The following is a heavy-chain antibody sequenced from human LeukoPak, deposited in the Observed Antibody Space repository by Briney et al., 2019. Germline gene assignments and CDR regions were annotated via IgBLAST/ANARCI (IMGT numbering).Heavy chain of an antibody. V-gene: IGHV3-74*01. CDR1: GFTFSGYW. Sequence: GGSLRLSCAASGFTFSGYWMHWVRQAPGKGLVWVSRLNPDATRTTYADSVKGRFTISRDNAKNTVYLQTNSLRAEDTAVYYCAPGCSGGSCLVSWGQGTLVTVSP. D-gene: IGHD2-15*01. CDR3: APGCSGGSCLVS. CDR2: LNPDATRT. J-gene: IGHJ5*02.